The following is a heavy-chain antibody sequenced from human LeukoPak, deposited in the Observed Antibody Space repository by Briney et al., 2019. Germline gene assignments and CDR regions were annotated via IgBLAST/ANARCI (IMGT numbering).Heavy chain of an antibody. CDR1: GASVSSGNW. Sequence: NPSETLSLTCAVSGASVSSGNWWNWARQPPGKGLEWIGSIYYSGSTYYNPSLKSRVTISVDTFKNQFSLKLYSVTATDTAVYYCARHYGPWGQGTLVTVSS. CDR2: IYYSGST. J-gene: IGHJ4*02. V-gene: IGHV4-39*01. CDR3: ARHYGP. D-gene: IGHD3-10*01.